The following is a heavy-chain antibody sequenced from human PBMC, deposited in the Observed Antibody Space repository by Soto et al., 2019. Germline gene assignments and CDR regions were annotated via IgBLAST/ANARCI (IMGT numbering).Heavy chain of an antibody. CDR1: GFTFSNYA. Sequence: EVQLLESGGGLVQPGGSLRLSCAASGFTFSNYAISWVRQAPGKGLEWVSIISGSGGSTYYADSVKGRFIISRDNSKNTLYLQMNSLRAEDTAVYYCASRGSGWYFDYWGQGTLVTVSS. V-gene: IGHV3-23*01. CDR2: ISGSGGST. CDR3: ASRGSGWYFDY. J-gene: IGHJ4*02. D-gene: IGHD6-19*01.